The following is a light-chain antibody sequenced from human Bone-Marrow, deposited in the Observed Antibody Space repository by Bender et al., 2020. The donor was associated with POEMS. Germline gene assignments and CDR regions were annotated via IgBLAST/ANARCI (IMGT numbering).Light chain of an antibody. CDR1: NIEGKS. V-gene: IGLV3-21*02. CDR2: EDS. Sequence: SYVLTQPPSVSVAPRQTASITCAGNNIEGKSVHWYQQKPGQAPVLVVYEDSDRPSGIPERFSGSNSGNTATLTISRVEAGDEADYYCQVWDRSTDVVFGGGTKLTVL. CDR3: QVWDRSTDVV. J-gene: IGLJ3*02.